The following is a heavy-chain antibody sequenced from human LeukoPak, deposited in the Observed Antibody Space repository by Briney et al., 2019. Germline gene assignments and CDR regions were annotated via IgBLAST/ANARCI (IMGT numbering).Heavy chain of an antibody. D-gene: IGHD3-3*01. CDR3: AKDVSIFGMDYYFDY. Sequence: GGSLRLSCAASGFTYSSYGMHWVRQAPGKGLEWVAVISYDGSNKYYADSVKGRFTISRDNSKNTLYLQMNSLRAEDTAVYYCAKDVSIFGMDYYFDYWGQGTLVTVSS. J-gene: IGHJ4*02. V-gene: IGHV3-30*18. CDR1: GFTYSSYG. CDR2: ISYDGSNK.